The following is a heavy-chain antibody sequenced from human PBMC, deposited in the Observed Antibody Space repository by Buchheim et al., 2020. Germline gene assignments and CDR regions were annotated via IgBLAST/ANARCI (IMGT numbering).Heavy chain of an antibody. CDR1: GFTFSSYA. V-gene: IGHV3-23*01. CDR2: ISGSGGST. Sequence: EVQLLESGGGLVQPGGSLRLSCAASGFTFSSYAMSWVRQAPGKGLEWVSAISGSGGSTYYADSVKGRFTISRDNSKNTLYLQMNSLRAEDTAVYYCASNKENLVHCSSTSCLVSWFDPWGQGTL. J-gene: IGHJ5*02. CDR3: ASNKENLVHCSSTSCLVSWFDP. D-gene: IGHD2-2*01.